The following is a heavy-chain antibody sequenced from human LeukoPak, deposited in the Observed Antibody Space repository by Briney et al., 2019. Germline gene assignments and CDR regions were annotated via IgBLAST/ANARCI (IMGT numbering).Heavy chain of an antibody. CDR3: AKETRDSGGYQY. V-gene: IGHV1-69*13. D-gene: IGHD3-22*01. J-gene: IGHJ4*02. CDR1: GYTFTSYD. Sequence: GASVKVSCKASGYTFTSYDINWVRQAPGQGLEWMGGIIPMFGTASYAQKFQGKVTITADASRRTAYMELNSLRSEDTAVYYCAKETRDSGGYQYWGQGTLVTVSS. CDR2: IIPMFGTA.